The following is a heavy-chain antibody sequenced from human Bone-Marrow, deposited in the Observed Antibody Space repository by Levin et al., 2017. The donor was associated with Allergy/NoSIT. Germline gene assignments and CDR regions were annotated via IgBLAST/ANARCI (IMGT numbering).Heavy chain of an antibody. J-gene: IGHJ3*02. D-gene: IGHD2/OR15-2a*01. CDR1: GFTFEDHG. CDR3: ARVGHLVVIADAYVI. Sequence: GGSLRLSCAASGFTFEDHGMSWVRQAPGKGLEWVSGVTWNGGSTGYAESVKGRFTISRDNAKNSLYLQLNSLRAADTALYYCARVGHLVVIADAYVICGQGTMVTVS. V-gene: IGHV3-20*04. CDR2: VTWNGGST.